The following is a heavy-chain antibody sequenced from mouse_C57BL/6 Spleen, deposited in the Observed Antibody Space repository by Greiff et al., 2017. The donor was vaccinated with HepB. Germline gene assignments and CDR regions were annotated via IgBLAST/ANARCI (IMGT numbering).Heavy chain of an antibody. V-gene: IGHV1-42*01. Sequence: EVQLQQSGPELVKPGASVKISCKASGYSFTGYYMNWVKQSPEKSLEWIGEINPSTGGTTYNQKFKAKATLTVDKSSSTAYMQLKSLTSEDSAVYYCARSNLGLRHDYWGQGTTLTVSS. D-gene: IGHD2-4*01. CDR3: ARSNLGLRHDY. CDR2: INPSTGGT. CDR1: GYSFTGYY. J-gene: IGHJ2*01.